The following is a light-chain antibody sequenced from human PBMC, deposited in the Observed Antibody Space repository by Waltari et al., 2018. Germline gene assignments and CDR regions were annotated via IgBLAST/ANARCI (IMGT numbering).Light chain of an antibody. CDR2: GAS. CDR1: QRVSSN. Sequence: EIVMTQSPATLSVSPGERATLSCRASQRVSSNLAWYQQKPGQAPRLLINGASTRATGVPDRFSGSGSGTEFTLTISSLQSEDFAVYYCLQYNDWPPLTFGGGTKVEIK. CDR3: LQYNDWPPLT. J-gene: IGKJ4*01. V-gene: IGKV3-15*01.